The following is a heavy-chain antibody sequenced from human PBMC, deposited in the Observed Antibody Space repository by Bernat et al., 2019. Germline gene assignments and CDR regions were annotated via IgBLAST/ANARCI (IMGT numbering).Heavy chain of an antibody. CDR1: GFTFSNAW. J-gene: IGHJ6*02. D-gene: IGHD6-19*01. CDR3: TTDGVSRAGYSSGWYSYYYYGMDV. Sequence: EVQLVESGGGLVKPGGSLRLSCAASGFTFSNAWMNWVRQAPGKGLEWVGRIKSKTDGGTTDYAAPVKGRFTISRDDSKNTLYLQMNSLKTEDTAVYYCTTDGVSRAGYSSGWYSYYYYGMDVWGQGTTVTVSS. V-gene: IGHV3-15*07. CDR2: IKSKTDGGTT.